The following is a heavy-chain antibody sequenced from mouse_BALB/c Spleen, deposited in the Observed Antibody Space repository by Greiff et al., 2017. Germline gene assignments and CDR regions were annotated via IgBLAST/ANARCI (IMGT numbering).Heavy chain of an antibody. J-gene: IGHJ2*01. CDR3: TRVGTTVASPFDY. D-gene: IGHD1-1*01. CDR2: ISSGGSYT. V-gene: IGHV5-6-4*01. Sequence: DVHLVESGGGLVKPGGSLKLSCAASGFTFSSYTMSWVRQTPEKRLEWVATISSGGSYTYYPDSVKGRFTISRDNAKNTLYLQMSSLKSEDTAMYYCTRVGTTVASPFDYWGQGTTLTVSS. CDR1: GFTFSSYT.